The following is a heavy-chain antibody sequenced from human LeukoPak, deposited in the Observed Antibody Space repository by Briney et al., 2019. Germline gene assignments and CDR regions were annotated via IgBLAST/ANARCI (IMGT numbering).Heavy chain of an antibody. CDR2: ISSSSSYI. Sequence: PGGSLRLSCAASGFTFSDYYMSWVRQAPGKGLEWVSSISSSSSYIYYADSVKGRFTISRDNAKNSLYLQMNSLRAEDTAVYYCARDRSSSWIDYWGQGTLVTVSS. D-gene: IGHD6-6*01. CDR3: ARDRSSSWIDY. J-gene: IGHJ4*02. V-gene: IGHV3-21*01. CDR1: GFTFSDYY.